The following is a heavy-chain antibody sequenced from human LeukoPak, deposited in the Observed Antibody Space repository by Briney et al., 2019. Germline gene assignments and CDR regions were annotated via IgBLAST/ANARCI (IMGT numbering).Heavy chain of an antibody. CDR3: ARLFHYDSSGYFDY. CDR2: ICYSGST. J-gene: IGHJ4*02. V-gene: IGHV4-59*08. CDR1: GGSISSYY. Sequence: TSETLSLTCTVSGGSISSYYWSWIRQPPGKGLEWIGYICYSGSTNYNPSLKSRVTISVDTSKNQFSLKLSSVTAADTAVYYCARLFHYDSSGYFDYWGQGTLVTVSS. D-gene: IGHD3-22*01.